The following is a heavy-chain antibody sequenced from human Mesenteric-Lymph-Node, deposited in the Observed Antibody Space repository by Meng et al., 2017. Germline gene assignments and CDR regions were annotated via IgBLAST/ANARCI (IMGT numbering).Heavy chain of an antibody. CDR2: ISSSGSTI. CDR3: AKDKGRYDYGDYFDY. V-gene: IGHV3-11*04. Sequence: GESLKISCAASGFTFSDYYMSWIRQAPGKGLEWVSYISSSGSTIYYADSVKGRFTISRDNSKNTLYLQMNSLRAEDTAVYYCAKDKGRYDYGDYFDYWGQGTLVTVSS. CDR1: GFTFSDYY. J-gene: IGHJ4*02. D-gene: IGHD4-17*01.